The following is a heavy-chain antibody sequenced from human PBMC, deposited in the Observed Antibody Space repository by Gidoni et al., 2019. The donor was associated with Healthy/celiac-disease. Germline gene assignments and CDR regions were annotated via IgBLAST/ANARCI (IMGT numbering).Heavy chain of an antibody. Sequence: QVQLQESGPGLVQPSQPLSPPCPVSGGSISSGGSYWSWIRQHPGKGLEWLGYIYYSGSTYYNPSLKSRVTISVATSKNQFSLKRSSVTAADTAGYYCARSGYDSSGYYPENWYFDLWGRGTLVTVSS. J-gene: IGHJ2*01. V-gene: IGHV4-31*03. D-gene: IGHD3-22*01. CDR2: IYYSGST. CDR3: ARSGYDSSGYYPENWYFDL. CDR1: GGSISSGGSY.